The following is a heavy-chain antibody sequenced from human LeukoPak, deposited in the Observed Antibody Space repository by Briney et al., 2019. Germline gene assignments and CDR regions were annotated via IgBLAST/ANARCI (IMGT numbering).Heavy chain of an antibody. D-gene: IGHD5-12*01. Sequence: PSETLSLTCSVSGDSITSDGYFWGWIRQPPGKGLEWIGSIYHSGSTYYNPSLKSRVTISVDTSKNQFSLKLSSVTAADTAVYYCARWWLRFAVDYWGQGTLVTVSS. CDR1: GDSITSDGYF. J-gene: IGHJ4*02. CDR2: IYHSGST. V-gene: IGHV4-39*07. CDR3: ARWWLRFAVDY.